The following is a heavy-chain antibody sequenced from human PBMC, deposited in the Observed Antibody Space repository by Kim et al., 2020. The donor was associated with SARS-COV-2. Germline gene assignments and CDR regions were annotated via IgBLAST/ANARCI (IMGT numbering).Heavy chain of an antibody. V-gene: IGHV3-23*01. J-gene: IGHJ6*01. D-gene: IGHD1-1*01. CDR3: AKMGIMEAYKHFYYYSM. CDR1: GFTFDTYA. CDR2: ISGDALNN. Sequence: WGSLRLSCVASGFTFDTYAMSWVLQAPGKGLEWVSGISGDALNNFYTDSVRVRFTSSRANYKIMLSLKLNSLSDEDTALYYCAKMGIMEAYKHFYYYSM.